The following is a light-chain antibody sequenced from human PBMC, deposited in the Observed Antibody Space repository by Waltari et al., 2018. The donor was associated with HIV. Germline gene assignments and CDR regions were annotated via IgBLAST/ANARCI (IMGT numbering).Light chain of an antibody. CDR1: QSVFYSSNNKNY. V-gene: IGKV4-1*01. J-gene: IGKJ3*01. CDR3: QQYYSTPIA. CDR2: WAS. Sequence: DIVMTQSPDSLAVSLGARATINCKSSQSVFYSSNNKNYLAWYQQKPGQPPKLLIYWASTRESGVPDRFSGSGSGTDFTLTISSLQAGDVAVYYCQQYYSTPIAFGPGTKVHIK.